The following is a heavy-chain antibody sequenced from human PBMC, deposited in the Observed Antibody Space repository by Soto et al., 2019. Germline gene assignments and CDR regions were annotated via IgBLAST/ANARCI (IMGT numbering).Heavy chain of an antibody. Sequence: EVQLLESGGGLVQPGGSLRLSCAASGFTFSSYAMSWVRQAPGKGLEWVSTISGSGGSIGYADSVKGRFTISRDNAKNSLYLQMNSLRAEDTALYYCAKDIRSGGYSYGWVSRNYYYYGMDVWGQGTTVTVSS. J-gene: IGHJ6*02. CDR3: AKDIRSGGYSYGWVSRNYYYYGMDV. D-gene: IGHD5-18*01. CDR2: ISGSGGSI. V-gene: IGHV3-23*01. CDR1: GFTFSSYA.